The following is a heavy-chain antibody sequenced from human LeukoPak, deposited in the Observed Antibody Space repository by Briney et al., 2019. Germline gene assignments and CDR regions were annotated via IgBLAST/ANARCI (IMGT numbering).Heavy chain of an antibody. Sequence: GGSLRLSCAASGFTFSSYGMHWVRQAPGKGLEWVAVISYDGSNKYYADSVKGRFTISRDNSNNTLYLQMNSLRAEDTAVYYCAYSNYLGNFDYWGQGTLVTVSS. J-gene: IGHJ4*02. CDR3: AYSNYLGNFDY. CDR2: ISYDGSNK. D-gene: IGHD4-11*01. V-gene: IGHV3-30*03. CDR1: GFTFSSYG.